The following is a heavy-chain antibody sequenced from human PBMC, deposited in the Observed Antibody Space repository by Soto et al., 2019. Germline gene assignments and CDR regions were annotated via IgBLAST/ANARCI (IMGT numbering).Heavy chain of an antibody. CDR2: LSSDGTSE. V-gene: IGHV3-33*01. J-gene: IGHJ4*02. Sequence: GGSLRLSCAASGFTITKYGMHWVRQAPGKGLEWVAALSSDGTSEHYADSVKGRFSVSRDSFKNSMFLQICSLKGEDTAVYFCARNFAPQGQYNFDYWGQGTLVTVSS. D-gene: IGHD5-18*01. CDR3: ARNFAPQGQYNFDY. CDR1: GFTITKYG.